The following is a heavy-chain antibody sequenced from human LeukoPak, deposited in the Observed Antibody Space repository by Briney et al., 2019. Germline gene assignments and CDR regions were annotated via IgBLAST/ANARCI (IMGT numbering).Heavy chain of an antibody. CDR2: IYYSGST. CDR3: ARDRYGSGSSPDY. V-gene: IGHV4-59*01. Sequence: SETLSLTCTVSGGSISSYYWSWIRQPPGKGLEWIGYIYYSGSTNYNPSLKSRVTISVDTSKNQFSLKLSSVTAADTAVYYCARDRYGSGSSPDYWGQGTLVTVSS. D-gene: IGHD3-10*01. J-gene: IGHJ4*02. CDR1: GGSISSYY.